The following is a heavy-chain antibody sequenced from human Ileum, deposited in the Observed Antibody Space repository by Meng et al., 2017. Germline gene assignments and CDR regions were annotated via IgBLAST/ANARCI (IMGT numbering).Heavy chain of an antibody. V-gene: IGHV4-4*02. CDR1: GGSISRTYW. D-gene: IGHD4-23*01. J-gene: IGHJ4*02. CDR2: IHHSGST. Sequence: RRQDSGPGPVEPSGTLSLTCAVSGGSISRTYWWTWVRQSAGKGLEWIGEIHHSGSTNYNPSLKSRVTISVDKSKNQFSLNLRSVTAADTAVYYCARIDYGGNGIEKYYFDYWGQGTLVTVSS. CDR3: ARIDYGGNGIEKYYFDY.